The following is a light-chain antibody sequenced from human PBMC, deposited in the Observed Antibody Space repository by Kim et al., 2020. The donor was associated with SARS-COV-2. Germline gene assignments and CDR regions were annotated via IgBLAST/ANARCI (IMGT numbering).Light chain of an antibody. CDR1: SGHSRNA. V-gene: IGLV4-69*01. CDR2: LNSDGSH. CDR3: QTWDTGNQG. Sequence: QLVLTQSPSASASLGASVKLTCTLSSGHSRNAIAWHQQQPERGPRYLMKLNSDGSHTKGDGIPDRFSGSSSGAERYLTISSLQSEDEADYYCQTWDTGNQGVGGGTQLTVL. J-gene: IGLJ2*01.